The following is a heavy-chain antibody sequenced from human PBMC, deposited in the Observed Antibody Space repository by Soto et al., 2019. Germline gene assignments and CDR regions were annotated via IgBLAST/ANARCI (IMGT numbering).Heavy chain of an antibody. Sequence: QVQLVQSGAEVKKPGASVKVSCKASGYTFTSYYMHWVRQAPGQGLEWMGIINPSGGSTSYAQKFQGRVTMTRDTSTSTVYMELSSLRSEDTAVYYCARVGYCSGGSCYFSYFDYWGQGTLVTVSP. V-gene: IGHV1-46*01. D-gene: IGHD2-15*01. CDR3: ARVGYCSGGSCYFSYFDY. CDR1: GYTFTSYY. CDR2: INPSGGST. J-gene: IGHJ4*02.